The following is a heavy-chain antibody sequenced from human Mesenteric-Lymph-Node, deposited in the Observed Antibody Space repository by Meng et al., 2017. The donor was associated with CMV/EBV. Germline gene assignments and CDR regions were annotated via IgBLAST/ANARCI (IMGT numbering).Heavy chain of an antibody. CDR2: ISYDGSNK. J-gene: IGHJ4*02. CDR1: GFTFSSYA. D-gene: IGHD5-12*01. V-gene: IGHV3-30-3*01. CDR3: ARDLSPSEGGYSGYDPDY. Sequence: GGSLRLSCAASGFTFSSYAMHWVRQAPGKGLEWVAVISYDGSNKYYADSVKGRFTISRDNSKNTLYLQMNSLRAEDTAVYYCARDLSPSEGGYSGYDPDYWGQGTLVTVSS.